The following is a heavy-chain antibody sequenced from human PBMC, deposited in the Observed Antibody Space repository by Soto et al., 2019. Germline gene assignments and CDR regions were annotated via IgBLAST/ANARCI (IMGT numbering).Heavy chain of an antibody. CDR2: IYSGGST. CDR3: ARDVRGEAYYYDTQGY. D-gene: IGHD3-22*01. Sequence: PGGSLRLSCAASGFTVSSNYMSWVRQAPGKGLEWVSVIYSGGSTYYADSVKGRFTISRDNSKNTLYLQMNSLRAEDTAVYYCARDVRGEAYYYDTQGYWGQGTLVTVSS. J-gene: IGHJ4*02. CDR1: GFTVSSNY. V-gene: IGHV3-66*01.